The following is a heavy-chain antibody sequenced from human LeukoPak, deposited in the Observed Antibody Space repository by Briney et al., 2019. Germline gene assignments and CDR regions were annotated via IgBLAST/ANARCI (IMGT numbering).Heavy chain of an antibody. D-gene: IGHD3-22*01. J-gene: IGHJ5*02. V-gene: IGHV4-59*08. Sequence: PSETLSLTCTVSGDSISNYYWSWIRQPPGKGLEWIGYIYCSGTTNYNPSLKSRVTISVDTSKNQFSLKLSSVTAADTAVYYCARHFDSSGYYSLGWFDPWGQGTLVTVSS. CDR2: IYCSGTT. CDR1: GDSISNYY. CDR3: ARHFDSSGYYSLGWFDP.